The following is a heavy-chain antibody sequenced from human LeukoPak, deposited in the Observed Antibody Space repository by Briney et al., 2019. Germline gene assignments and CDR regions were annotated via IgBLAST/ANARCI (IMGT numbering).Heavy chain of an antibody. D-gene: IGHD3-22*01. CDR1: GFTFDDYA. V-gene: IGHV3-9*01. J-gene: IGHJ4*02. CDR2: ISWNSGSI. CDR3: AKDSEYYYDSSGYFLY. Sequence: PGRSLRLSCAASGFTFDDYAMHWVRQAPGKGLEWVSGISWNSGSIGYADSVKGRFTISRDNAKNSLYLQMNSLRAEDTALYYCAKDSEYYYDSSGYFLYWGQGTLVTVSS.